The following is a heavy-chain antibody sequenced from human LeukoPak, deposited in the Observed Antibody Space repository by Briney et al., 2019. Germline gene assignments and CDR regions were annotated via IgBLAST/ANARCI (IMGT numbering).Heavy chain of an antibody. V-gene: IGHV4-39*01. D-gene: IGHD5-18*01. CDR2: IYYSGST. J-gene: IGHJ3*02. CDR3: ASTGYSYAVNEIHAFDI. Sequence: QPSETLSLTCTVSGGSISSSSYYWGWIRQPPGKGLEWIGSIYYSGSTYYNPSLKSRVTISVDTSKNQFSLKLSSVTAADTAVYYCASTGYSYAVNEIHAFDIWAKGQWSPSLQ. CDR1: GGSISSSSYY.